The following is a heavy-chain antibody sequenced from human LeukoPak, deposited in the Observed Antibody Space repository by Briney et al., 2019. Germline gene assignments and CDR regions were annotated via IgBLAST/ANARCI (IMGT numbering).Heavy chain of an antibody. D-gene: IGHD2-2*01. V-gene: IGHV4-34*01. CDR3: ASTERCSTACPLDY. J-gene: IGHJ4*02. CDR2: INHSGST. CDR1: GGSFRGCY. Sequence: SETLSLTCAVYGGSFRGCYWSWIRQPPGKGLEWIGEINHSGSTNYNPSLKSRVTISLDTSMKKFSLKLNSVTAADTAVYYCASTERCSTACPLDYWGQGTLVTVSS.